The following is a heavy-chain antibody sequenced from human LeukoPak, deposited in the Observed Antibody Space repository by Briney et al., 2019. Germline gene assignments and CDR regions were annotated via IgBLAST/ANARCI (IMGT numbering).Heavy chain of an antibody. CDR3: ARVLSSSWPPKYNWFDP. CDR1: GYTFTSYG. J-gene: IGHJ5*02. V-gene: IGHV1-18*01. Sequence: VASVKVSCKASGYTFTSYGISWVRQAPGQGLEWMGWISAYNGYTNYAQKLQGRVTMTTDTSTSTAYMELRSLRSDDTAVYYCARVLSSSWPPKYNWFDPWGQGTLVTVSS. CDR2: ISAYNGYT. D-gene: IGHD6-13*01.